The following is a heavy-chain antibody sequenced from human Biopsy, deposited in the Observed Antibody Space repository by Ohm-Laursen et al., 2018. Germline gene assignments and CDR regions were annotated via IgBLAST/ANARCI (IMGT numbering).Heavy chain of an antibody. CDR1: GFTFSGYA. D-gene: IGHD3-10*01. Sequence: SLRLSCAASGFTFSGYAMSWVRQGPEKGLEWVLVVTGSGRSTYYTDSVKGRLSISRDNSKNTLYLQMNSLRVEDTAVYYCAKGRSGGTGHGNWFDPWGQGTLVIVSS. CDR3: AKGRSGGTGHGNWFDP. CDR2: VTGSGRST. V-gene: IGHV3-23*01. J-gene: IGHJ5*02.